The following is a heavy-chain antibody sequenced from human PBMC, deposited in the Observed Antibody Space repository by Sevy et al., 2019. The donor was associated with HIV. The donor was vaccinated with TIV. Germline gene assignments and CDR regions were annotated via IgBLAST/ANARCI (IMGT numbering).Heavy chain of an antibody. V-gene: IGHV3-74*03. Sequence: GGSLRLSCAASGLSFGSNWMHWVRQVPGKGLLWVARISSDGNSITYAHSVEGRFTISRDNAKDMLYLQMNSLKADDTALYYCVRDQGTHYYYAKDVWGQGTMVTVSS. J-gene: IGHJ6*02. CDR3: VRDQGTHYYYAKDV. CDR2: ISSDGNSI. D-gene: IGHD3-10*01. CDR1: GLSFGSNW.